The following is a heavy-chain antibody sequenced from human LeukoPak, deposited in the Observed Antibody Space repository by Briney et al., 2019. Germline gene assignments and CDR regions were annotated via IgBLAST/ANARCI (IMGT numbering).Heavy chain of an antibody. D-gene: IGHD3-16*01. J-gene: IGHJ6*03. Sequence: SETLSLTCAVYGGSFSGYYWRWIRQPPGKGLEWIGEINHSGSTNYNPSLKSRVTISVDTSKNQFSLKLSSVTAADTAVYYCASTEWGGYYYYYMDVWGKGTTVTVSS. CDR2: INHSGST. V-gene: IGHV4-34*01. CDR3: ASTEWGGYYYYYMDV. CDR1: GGSFSGYY.